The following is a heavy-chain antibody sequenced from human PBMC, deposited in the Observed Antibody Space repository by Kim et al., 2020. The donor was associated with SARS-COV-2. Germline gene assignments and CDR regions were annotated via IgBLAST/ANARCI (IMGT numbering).Heavy chain of an antibody. Sequence: GGSLRLSCAASGFTFDDYAMHWVRQAPGKGLEWVSGISWNSGSIGYADSVKGRFTISRDNAKNSLYLQMNSLRAEDTALYYCAKDLAVAGTHAFDIWGQGTMVTVSS. CDR3: AKDLAVAGTHAFDI. CDR1: GFTFDDYA. V-gene: IGHV3-9*01. CDR2: ISWNSGSI. J-gene: IGHJ3*02. D-gene: IGHD6-19*01.